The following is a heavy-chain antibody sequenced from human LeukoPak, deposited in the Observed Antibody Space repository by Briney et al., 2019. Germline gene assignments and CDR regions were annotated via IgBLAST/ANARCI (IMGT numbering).Heavy chain of an antibody. D-gene: IGHD3-22*01. CDR2: INPNSGGT. CDR3: ASGGRLYDRSPYYHDY. Sequence: GASVKVSCKASGYTFTGYYIHWVGQAPGQGLEWMGWINPNSGGTDYAQKFLGRVTLTRDTSISTAYMDLSRLRSDDTAVYYCASGGRLYDRSPYYHDYWGQGTLVTVSS. J-gene: IGHJ4*02. V-gene: IGHV1-2*02. CDR1: GYTFTGYY.